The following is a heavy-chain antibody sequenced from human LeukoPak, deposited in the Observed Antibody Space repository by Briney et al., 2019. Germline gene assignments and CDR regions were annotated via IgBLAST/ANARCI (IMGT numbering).Heavy chain of an antibody. D-gene: IGHD1-1*01. CDR3: ARDSYWYNWSPSDACDI. V-gene: IGHV4-4*07. CDR1: GVSISSYY. Sequence: PSQTLSLTCTVAGVSISSYYWTWIRLPPWTGLHWIGGIHTSGSTNYNPSLKSRVTMSVDTSKNHFSLKLSSVTAADTAVYYCARDSYWYNWSPSDACDIWGQGTMVTVSS. J-gene: IGHJ3*02. CDR2: IHTSGST.